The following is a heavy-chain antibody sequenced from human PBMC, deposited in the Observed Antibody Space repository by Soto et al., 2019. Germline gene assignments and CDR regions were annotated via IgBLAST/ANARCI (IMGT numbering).Heavy chain of an antibody. CDR3: VQGEYITSAGGH. CDR1: GFTFSSYG. Sequence: GGSLRLSCAASGFTFSSYGMSWVRQAPGKGLEWISTINRSGDGTKYADSVKGRFTISRDNAKNTLYLQMNSLRVEDTAIYYCVQGEYITSAGGHWGQGTRVTVSS. CDR2: INRSGDGT. J-gene: IGHJ4*02. V-gene: IGHV3-23*01. D-gene: IGHD6-6*01.